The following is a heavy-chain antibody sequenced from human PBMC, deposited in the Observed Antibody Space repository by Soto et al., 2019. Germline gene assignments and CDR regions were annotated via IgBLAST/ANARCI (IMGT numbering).Heavy chain of an antibody. CDR3: ARDAQHLANYGVEV. J-gene: IGHJ6*02. D-gene: IGHD3-3*02. Sequence: QVQLVESGGNVVQPGRSLRLSCAASGFSFSSHGMHWVRQAPGKGLEWVAHLWAGGNIRYYAYSVKGRFTISSDHSKNTLYLQMDSLGAEETAVYYCARDAQHLANYGVEVWGLGTTVTFSS. CDR2: LWAGGNIR. CDR1: GFSFSSHG. V-gene: IGHV3-33*01.